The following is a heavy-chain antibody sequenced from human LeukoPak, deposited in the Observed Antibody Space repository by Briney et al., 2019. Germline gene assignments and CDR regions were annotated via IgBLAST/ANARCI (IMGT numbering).Heavy chain of an antibody. J-gene: IGHJ4*02. CDR3: AKAPLGRCTGVICYYFDY. CDR2: ISGSDAGT. Sequence: GGSLRLSCAASGFTSNNYAMSWVRQASGKGLEWVSAISGSDAGTYYADSVKGRFTISRDNSKNTLYLQMNSLRAEDAAVYYCAKAPLGRCTGVICYYFDYWGQGTLVTVSS. V-gene: IGHV3-23*01. D-gene: IGHD2-15*01. CDR1: GFTSNNYA.